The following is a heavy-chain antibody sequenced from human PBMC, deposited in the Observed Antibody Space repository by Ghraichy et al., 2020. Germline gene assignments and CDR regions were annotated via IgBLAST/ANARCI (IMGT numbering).Heavy chain of an antibody. CDR3: AGGGWTPGV. Sequence: GGSLRLSCAASGFTFSSYWMYWLRQVPGKGLVWVSRVKGDGSTTHYADSVKGRFTISRDNAKNILYLQMSSLRAEDTAIYYCAGGGWTPGVWGQGTTVTVS. V-gene: IGHV3-74*01. CDR1: GFTFSSYW. CDR2: VKGDGSTT. D-gene: IGHD2-15*01. J-gene: IGHJ6*02.